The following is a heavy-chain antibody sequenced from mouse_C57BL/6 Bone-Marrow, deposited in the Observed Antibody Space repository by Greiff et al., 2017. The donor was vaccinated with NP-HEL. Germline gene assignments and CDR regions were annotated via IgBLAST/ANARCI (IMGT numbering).Heavy chain of an antibody. J-gene: IGHJ2*01. CDR2: IYPGSGNT. CDR1: GYTFTDYY. Sequence: QVQLKESGAELVRPGASVKLSCKASGYTFTDYYINWVKQRPGQGLEWIARIYPGSGNTYYNEKFKGKATLTAEKSSSTAYMQLSSLTSEDSAVSFCARVDYGSRGGYFDYWGQGTTLTVSS. D-gene: IGHD1-1*01. CDR3: ARVDYGSRGGYFDY. V-gene: IGHV1-76*01.